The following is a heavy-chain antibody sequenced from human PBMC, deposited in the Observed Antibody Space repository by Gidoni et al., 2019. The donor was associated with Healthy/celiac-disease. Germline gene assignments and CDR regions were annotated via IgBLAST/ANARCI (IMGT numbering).Heavy chain of an antibody. D-gene: IGHD2-15*01. CDR3: ARGGPGIADDYFDY. CDR1: GFTFSSYW. J-gene: IGHJ4*02. CDR2: IKQDGSEK. Sequence: EVQLVESGGGLVQPGGSLRLSCAASGFTFSSYWMSWVRQAPGKGLEWVANIKQDGSEKYYVDSVKGRFTISRDNAKNSLYLQMNSLRAEDTAVYYCARGGPGIADDYFDYWGQGTLVTVSS. V-gene: IGHV3-7*05.